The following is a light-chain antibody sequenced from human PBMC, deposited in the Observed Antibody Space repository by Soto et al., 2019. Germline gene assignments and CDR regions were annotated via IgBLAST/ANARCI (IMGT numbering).Light chain of an antibody. Sequence: QPVLTQPPSASGTPGQRVTISCSGSNSNIGNDYVYWFQQIPGTAPKLLIYTNDQRPSGVSDRFSGSKSGASASLAISGLRSEDEADYWCAAWDARLSAWVFGGGTKLTVL. CDR2: TND. V-gene: IGLV1-47*02. J-gene: IGLJ3*02. CDR1: NSNIGNDY. CDR3: AAWDARLSAWV.